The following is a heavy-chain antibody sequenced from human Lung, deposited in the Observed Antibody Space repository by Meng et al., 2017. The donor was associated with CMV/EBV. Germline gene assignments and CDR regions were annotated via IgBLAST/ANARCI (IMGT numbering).Heavy chain of an antibody. CDR2: ISYGGGT. V-gene: IGHV4-59*13. CDR1: GGSISGYY. Sequence: LXCTVSGGSISGYYWSFIRQSPGKGLEWIGYISYGGGTKYNPSLQSRVTMSLATSEKQFTLKLTSLTAADTAVYYCASCRGTSGHDGIDFWGQGTMVTVSS. CDR3: ASCRGTSGHDGIDF. D-gene: IGHD1-14*01. J-gene: IGHJ3*01.